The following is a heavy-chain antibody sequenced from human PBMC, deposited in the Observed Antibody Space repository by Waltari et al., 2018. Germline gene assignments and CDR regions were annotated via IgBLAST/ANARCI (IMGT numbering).Heavy chain of an antibody. Sequence: QGHLLQAGPEVREPGSSVKVSCQDSGGTFNNHAFNWGRQAPGQGLEWMGRTIPILGQTTYSRRFRGRVTMPADNPTKTTYRGLASLRSEDTALYYCARGNSRELLYYWGQGTLVTVSS. CDR1: GGTFNNHA. V-gene: IGHV1-69*04. J-gene: IGHJ4*02. CDR2: TIPILGQT. D-gene: IGHD1-26*01. CDR3: ARGNSRELLYY.